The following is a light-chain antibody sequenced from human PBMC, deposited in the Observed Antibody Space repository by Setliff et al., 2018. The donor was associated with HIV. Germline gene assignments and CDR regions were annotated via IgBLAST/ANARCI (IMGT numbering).Light chain of an antibody. CDR2: EVS. Sequence: QSALTQPASMSGSPGQSITVSCTGTSSDVGAYDYVSWYQQHPGKAPRLMIYEVSNRPSGISNRFSGSKSGNTASLTISGLQAEDEADYYCSSYGNSPYVFGTGTKVTVL. CDR1: SSDVGAYDY. J-gene: IGLJ1*01. CDR3: SSYGNSPYV. V-gene: IGLV2-14*01.